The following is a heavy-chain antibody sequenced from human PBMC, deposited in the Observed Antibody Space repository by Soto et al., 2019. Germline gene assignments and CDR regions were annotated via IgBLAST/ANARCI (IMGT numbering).Heavy chain of an antibody. D-gene: IGHD6-13*01. CDR2: IIPIFGTA. J-gene: IGHJ4*02. CDR3: ARDLNFRYSSSLFY. CDR1: GGTFSSYA. V-gene: IGHV1-69*06. Sequence: SVKVSCKASGGTFSSYAISWVRQARGQGLEWMGGIIPIFGTANYAQKFQGRVTITADKSTSTAYMELSSLRSEDTAVYYCARDLNFRYSSSLFYWGQGTLVTVSS.